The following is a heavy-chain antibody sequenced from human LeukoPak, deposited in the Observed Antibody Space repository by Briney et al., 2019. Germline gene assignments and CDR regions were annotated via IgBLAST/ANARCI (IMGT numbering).Heavy chain of an antibody. CDR1: GFTFSSYG. Sequence: PGGSLRLSCAASGFTFSSYGMSWVRQAPGKGLEWVSGISGSGGSTYYADSVKGRFTISRDNSKNTLYLQMNSLRAEDTAVYYCAKDSTTVTTGGAFDIWGQGTMVTVSS. CDR2: ISGSGGST. D-gene: IGHD4-17*01. J-gene: IGHJ3*02. CDR3: AKDSTTVTTGGAFDI. V-gene: IGHV3-23*01.